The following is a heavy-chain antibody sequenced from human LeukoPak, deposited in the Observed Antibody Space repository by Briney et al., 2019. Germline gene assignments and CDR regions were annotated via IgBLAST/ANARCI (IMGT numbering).Heavy chain of an antibody. Sequence: GGSLRLSCAASGFTFSSYWMHWVRQAPGKGLVWVSRIKSDGTSISYADSVKGRFTISRDNAKNSPYLQMNSLRAEDTAVYYCARDGPYGDYRGRYKPFDYWGQGTLVTVSS. CDR2: IKSDGTSI. CDR3: ARDGPYGDYRGRYKPFDY. D-gene: IGHD4-17*01. CDR1: GFTFSSYW. V-gene: IGHV3-74*01. J-gene: IGHJ4*02.